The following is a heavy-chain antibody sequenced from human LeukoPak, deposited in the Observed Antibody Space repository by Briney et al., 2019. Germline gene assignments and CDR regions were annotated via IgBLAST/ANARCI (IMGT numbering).Heavy chain of an antibody. CDR1: GFTVSSNY. Sequence: GGSLRLSCAASGFTVSSNYMRWVRQAPGKGLEWVSDIYSGCSTQYADSVKARFTISRDNSKNTLYLQMNSLRAEDTAVYYCATENYDFWSGYYIWSGPWGQGTLVTVSS. CDR2: IYSGCST. D-gene: IGHD3-3*01. J-gene: IGHJ5*02. V-gene: IGHV3-66*02. CDR3: ATENYDFWSGYYIWSGP.